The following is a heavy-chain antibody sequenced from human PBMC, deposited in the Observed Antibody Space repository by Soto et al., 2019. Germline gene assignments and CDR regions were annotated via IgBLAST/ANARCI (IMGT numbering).Heavy chain of an antibody. J-gene: IGHJ6*02. CDR3: ARDHKGGYYYYGMDV. CDR1: GFTFSSYE. CDR2: ISSSGSTI. V-gene: IGHV3-48*03. Sequence: EVQLVESGGGLVQPGGSLRLSCAASGFTFSSYEMNWVRQAPGKGLEWVSYISSSGSTIYHADSVKGRFTISRDNAKNSLYLQMNSLRAEDTAVYYCARDHKGGYYYYGMDVWGQGTTVTVSS.